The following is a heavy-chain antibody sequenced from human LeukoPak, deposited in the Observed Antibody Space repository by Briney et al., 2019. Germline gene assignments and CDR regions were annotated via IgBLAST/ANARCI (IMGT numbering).Heavy chain of an antibody. CDR1: GYTFNDSG. Sequence: ASVKVSCKASGYTFNDSGISWLREAPGQGLEWMGWINARNGFTNYAQKFQGRLTMTTDTSTTTAHMDLRGLTSDDTAVYYCPRDRDGTGIWRDYWGQGTLVTVSS. J-gene: IGHJ4*02. V-gene: IGHV1-18*01. D-gene: IGHD1-1*01. CDR3: PRDRDGTGIWRDY. CDR2: INARNGFT.